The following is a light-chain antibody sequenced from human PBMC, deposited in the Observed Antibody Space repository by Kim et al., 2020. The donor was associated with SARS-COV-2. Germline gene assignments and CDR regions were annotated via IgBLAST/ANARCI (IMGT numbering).Light chain of an antibody. CDR3: QEYNSSPPVT. J-gene: IGKJ1*01. CDR1: QAISNY. CDR2: AAF. V-gene: IGKV1-27*01. Sequence: SVGDRVTITCRASQAISNYLAWYQHKPGKAPKLLIYAAFALQSGVPSRFSGSGSGTDFTLTINSLQPEDVATYYCQEYNSSPPVTFGQGTKVEIK.